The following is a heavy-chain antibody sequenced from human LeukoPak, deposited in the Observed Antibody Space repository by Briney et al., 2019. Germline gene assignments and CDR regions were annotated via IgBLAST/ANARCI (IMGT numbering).Heavy chain of an antibody. J-gene: IGHJ4*02. CDR2: INAGNGNT. CDR1: GYTFTSYA. Sequence: GASVKVSCKASGYTFTSYAMHWVRQAPGQRLEWMGWINAGNGNTKYSQKFQGRVTMTTDTSTSTAYMELRSLRSDDTAVYYCARESPNGDYDDYWGQGTLVTVSS. D-gene: IGHD4-17*01. CDR3: ARESPNGDYDDY. V-gene: IGHV1-3*01.